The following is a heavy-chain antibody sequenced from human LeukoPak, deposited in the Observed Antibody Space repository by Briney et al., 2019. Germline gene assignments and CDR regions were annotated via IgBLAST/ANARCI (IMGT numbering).Heavy chain of an antibody. V-gene: IGHV3-7*01. CDR2: ISPDGGDR. CDR1: GFTFSSYA. CDR3: ARDLGYSSEDY. Sequence: GGSLRLSCAASGFTFSSYAMSWVRQAPGKGLEWVANISPDGGDRYYVDSVKGRFIISRDNAEDSLYLYVNSLRADDTGVYYCARDLGYSSEDYWGQGTLVAVSS. D-gene: IGHD5-24*01. J-gene: IGHJ4*02.